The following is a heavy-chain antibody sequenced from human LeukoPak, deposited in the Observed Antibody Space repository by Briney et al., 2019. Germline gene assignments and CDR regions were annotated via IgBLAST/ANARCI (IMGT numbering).Heavy chain of an antibody. CDR3: AKDLTLVYYGSGSFDY. D-gene: IGHD3-10*01. V-gene: IGHV3-30*18. CDR2: ISYDGSNK. Sequence: PGGSLRLSCAASGFTFSSYWMNWVRQAPGKGLEWVAVISYDGSNKYYADSVKGRFTISRDNSKNTLYLQMNSLRAEDTAVYYCAKDLTLVYYGSGSFDYWGQGTLVTVSS. CDR1: GFTFSSYW. J-gene: IGHJ4*02.